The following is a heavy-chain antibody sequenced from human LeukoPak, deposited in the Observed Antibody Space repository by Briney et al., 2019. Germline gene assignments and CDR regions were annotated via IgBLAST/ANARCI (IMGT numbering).Heavy chain of an antibody. V-gene: IGHV4-39*01. CDR3: VKASLEYYFDY. J-gene: IGHJ4*02. CDR2: IYYSGST. Sequence: SEALSLTCTVSGGSISSSSYYWGWIRQPPGKGLEWIGSIYYSGSTYYNPSLKSRVTISVDTSKNQFSLKLSSVTAADTAVYYCVKASLEYYFDYWGQGTLVTVSS. CDR1: GGSISSSSYY. D-gene: IGHD2/OR15-2a*01.